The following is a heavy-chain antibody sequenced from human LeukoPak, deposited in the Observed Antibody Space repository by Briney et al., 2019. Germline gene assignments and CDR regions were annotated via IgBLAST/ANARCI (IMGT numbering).Heavy chain of an antibody. D-gene: IGHD3-16*01. CDR3: ATPLIGQGVSLGY. CDR2: ITTYSGNT. CDR1: GGTFNSYA. J-gene: IGHJ4*02. V-gene: IGHV1-18*01. Sequence: APVKVSCKASGGTFNSYAISWVRQAPGQGLEWMGWITTYSGNTYYAQKLQGRVTMTTDTSTSTAYMELRSLRSDDTAVYYCATPLIGQGVSLGYWGQGTLVTVSS.